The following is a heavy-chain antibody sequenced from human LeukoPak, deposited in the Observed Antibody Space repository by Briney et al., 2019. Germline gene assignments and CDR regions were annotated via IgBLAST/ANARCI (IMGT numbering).Heavy chain of an antibody. J-gene: IGHJ4*02. D-gene: IGHD3-22*01. CDR3: ARGFSSGYYGGDY. Sequence: GASVTVSCKASGYTFTGYYMHWVRQAPGQGLEWMGWINPNSGGTNYAQKFQGRVTMTRDTSISTAYMELSRLRSDDAAVYYCARGFSSGYYGGDYWGQGTLVTVSS. CDR2: INPNSGGT. CDR1: GYTFTGYY. V-gene: IGHV1-2*02.